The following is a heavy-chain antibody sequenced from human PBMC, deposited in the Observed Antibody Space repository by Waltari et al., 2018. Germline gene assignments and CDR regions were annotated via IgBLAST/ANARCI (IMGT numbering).Heavy chain of an antibody. Sequence: QVQLVQSGAEVKKPGASATVSCKASGYTFTHSPFHWVRQAPGQRLEWMGWINPATGDTKYSQDFQDRVTIVRDTSASTGYMELSSLRSEDMAIYYCARGRVPDISSGWGNPFDIWGQGTMVTVSS. D-gene: IGHD6-19*01. CDR2: INPATGDT. CDR3: ARGRVPDISSGWGNPFDI. CDR1: GYTFTHSP. V-gene: IGHV1-3*03. J-gene: IGHJ3*02.